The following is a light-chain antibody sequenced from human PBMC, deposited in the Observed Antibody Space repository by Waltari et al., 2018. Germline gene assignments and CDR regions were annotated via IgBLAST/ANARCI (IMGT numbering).Light chain of an antibody. V-gene: IGKV4-1*01. J-gene: IGKJ1*01. CDR2: WAS. Sequence: DIVMTQSPESLAVPLGETATINSKSSQSVLYSSNDKNYFAWYQQKPGQPPKLLIYWASTRESGVPDRFSGSGSGTDFTLTISSLQAEDAAVYYCQQYYNDATFGQGTKVEIK. CDR3: QQYYNDAT. CDR1: QSVLYSSNDKNY.